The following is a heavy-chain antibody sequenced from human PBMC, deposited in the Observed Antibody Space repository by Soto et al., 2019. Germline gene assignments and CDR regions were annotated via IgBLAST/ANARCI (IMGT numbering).Heavy chain of an antibody. J-gene: IGHJ4*02. D-gene: IGHD3-10*01. CDR3: ARAPYASGPTYGEF. CDR2: VYYSGNT. Sequence: WFWIIKNPRKGLEWIGFVYYSGNTKYNPSLESRLTMSVDVPKNQISLNLNSVTAADTAVYFCARAPYASGPTYGEFWGQGTLVTVSS. V-gene: IGHV4-59*13.